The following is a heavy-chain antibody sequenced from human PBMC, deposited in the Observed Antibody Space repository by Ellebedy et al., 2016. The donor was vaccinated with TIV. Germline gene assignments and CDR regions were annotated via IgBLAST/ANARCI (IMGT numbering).Heavy chain of an antibody. CDR2: ISSSTADK. D-gene: IGHD3-10*01. CDR1: TFIFSNFG. J-gene: IGHJ6*02. V-gene: IGHV3-48*02. Sequence: GESLKIFCTASTFIFSNFGMNWVRQAPGKGLEWVAYISSSTADKHHADSVKGRFTISRDNAKNSLYLQMHSLRDEDTAVYYCAVNGWFGYYYGMDVWGQGTTVIVSS. CDR3: AVNGWFGYYYGMDV.